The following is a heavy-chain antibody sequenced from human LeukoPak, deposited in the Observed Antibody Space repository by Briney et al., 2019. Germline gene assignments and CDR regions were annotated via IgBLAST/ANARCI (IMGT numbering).Heavy chain of an antibody. D-gene: IGHD6-19*01. V-gene: IGHV4-4*07. J-gene: IGHJ2*01. CDR1: GVSISSYY. Sequence: SETLSLTCTVSGVSISSYYWSWIRQPAGKGLEWIGRIYTSGSTNYNPSLKSRVTMSVDTSKNQFSLKLSSVTAADTAVYYCARSIAVAGTLISPPYWYFDLWGRGTLVTVSS. CDR3: ARSIAVAGTLISPPYWYFDL. CDR2: IYTSGST.